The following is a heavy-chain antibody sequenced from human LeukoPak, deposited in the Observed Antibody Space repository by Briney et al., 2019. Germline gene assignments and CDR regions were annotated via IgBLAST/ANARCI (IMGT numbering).Heavy chain of an antibody. CDR1: GGSISSGDYY. J-gene: IGHJ5*02. Sequence: PSETLSLTCTVSGGSISSGDYYWSWLRQPPGKGLEWIGYIYYSGSTYYNPSLKSRVTISVDTSKNQFSLKLSSVTAADTAVYYCARGSITMVRGVKRGSNWFDPWGQGTLVTVSS. CDR3: ARGSITMVRGVKRGSNWFDP. CDR2: IYYSGST. D-gene: IGHD3-10*01. V-gene: IGHV4-30-4*01.